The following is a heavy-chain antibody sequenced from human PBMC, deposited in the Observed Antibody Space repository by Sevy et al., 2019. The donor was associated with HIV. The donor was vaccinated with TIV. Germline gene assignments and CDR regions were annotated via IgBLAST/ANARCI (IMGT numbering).Heavy chain of an antibody. Sequence: GGSLRLSCAASGFTFSNAWMSWVRQAPGKGLEWVGRIKSKTDGGTTDYAAPVKGRFTISRDDSKNTLYLQMYSLKTEDTAVYYCTTEVSSIAARPSLGMDVWGQGTTVTVSS. CDR3: TTEVSSIAARPSLGMDV. CDR1: GFTFSNAW. J-gene: IGHJ6*02. CDR2: IKSKTDGGTT. D-gene: IGHD6-6*01. V-gene: IGHV3-15*01.